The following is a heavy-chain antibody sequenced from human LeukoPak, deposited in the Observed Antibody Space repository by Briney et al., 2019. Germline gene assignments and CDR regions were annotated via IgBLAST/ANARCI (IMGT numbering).Heavy chain of an antibody. Sequence: GGSLRLSCAASGFTFDDYAMHWVRQAPGKGLEWVSGISWYSGSIGYADSVKGRFTISRDNAKNSLYLQMNSLRAEDMALYYCAKDKWPFGIAVALGPFDYWGQGTLVTVSS. CDR1: GFTFDDYA. CDR2: ISWYSGSI. V-gene: IGHV3-9*03. D-gene: IGHD6-19*01. CDR3: AKDKWPFGIAVALGPFDY. J-gene: IGHJ4*02.